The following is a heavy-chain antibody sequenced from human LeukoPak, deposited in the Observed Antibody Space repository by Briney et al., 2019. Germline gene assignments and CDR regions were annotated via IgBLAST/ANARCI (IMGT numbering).Heavy chain of an antibody. CDR3: ARDRGAIRY. CDR2: IYYSGST. Sequence: SETLSLTCTVSGGSISSYYWNWIRQPPGKGLEWIGYIYYSGSTNYNPSLKSRVTISVDTSKNQFSLKLSSVSAADTAVYYCARDRGAIRYWGQGTLVTVSS. D-gene: IGHD2-2*02. J-gene: IGHJ4*02. V-gene: IGHV4-59*01. CDR1: GGSISSYY.